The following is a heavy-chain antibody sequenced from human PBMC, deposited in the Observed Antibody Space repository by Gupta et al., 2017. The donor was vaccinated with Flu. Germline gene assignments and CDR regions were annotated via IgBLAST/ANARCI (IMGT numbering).Heavy chain of an antibody. CDR3: VTGGSAFYE. D-gene: IGHD1-26*01. CDR1: GFTFSTYP. J-gene: IGHJ4*02. V-gene: IGHV3-23*01. Sequence: VELSDSGGGRVQPGGSLTLHCAASGFTFSTYPSSWVRQAPGKAPEWLSVMSPPGDKLYYADSVQGRFTMSRDNSKSILYLHMASLRGEDSAVYHCVTGGSAFYEWGQGSKVIVSS. CDR2: MSPPGDKL.